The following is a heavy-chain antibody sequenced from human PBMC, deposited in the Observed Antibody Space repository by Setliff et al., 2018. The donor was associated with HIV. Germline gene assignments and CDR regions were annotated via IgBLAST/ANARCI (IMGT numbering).Heavy chain of an antibody. CDR2: INPSDGIP. D-gene: IGHD3-16*01. CDR1: GFSFSRHY. CDR3: TRAFPPMIPAAFDI. J-gene: IGHJ3*02. Sequence: GASVKVSCKASGFSFSRHYMHWVRQAPGEGLEWVAMINPSDGIPSYAQKFLDRVVVTRDTSRSIVYMELSSLLSEDTAVYFCTRAFPPMIPAAFDIWGLGTLVTVSS. V-gene: IGHV1-46*01.